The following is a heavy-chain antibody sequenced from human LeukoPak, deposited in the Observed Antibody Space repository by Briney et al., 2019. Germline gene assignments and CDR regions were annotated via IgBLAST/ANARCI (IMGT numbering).Heavy chain of an antibody. J-gene: IGHJ6*02. Sequence: SLRLSCTTSGFTFGDHAMSWVRQAPGQGREGGGFIRSESYGGTTEYAACVTGRFAISRGDSKSIAYLQMDSLKTDDTAMYYCTRGPTHQWLYYGMDVWGQGTTVTVSS. CDR2: IRSESYGGTT. CDR3: TRGPTHQWLYYGMDV. V-gene: IGHV3-49*04. CDR1: GFTFGDHA. D-gene: IGHD5-24*01.